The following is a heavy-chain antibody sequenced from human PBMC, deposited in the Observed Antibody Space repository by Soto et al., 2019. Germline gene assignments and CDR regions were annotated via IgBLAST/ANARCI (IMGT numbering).Heavy chain of an antibody. Sequence: EVQLVESGGGLVQPGGSRRVSCAASGFSFSNYAMNWVRQAPGEGLEWVSYISIGSGSIFYADSVKGRFTISRDDAKNSLYMQMNTLRDEDTAVYYCVRDDRWAFDFWGQGTMVTVSS. CDR2: ISIGSGSI. CDR3: VRDDRWAFDF. V-gene: IGHV3-48*02. D-gene: IGHD3-22*01. CDR1: GFSFSNYA. J-gene: IGHJ3*01.